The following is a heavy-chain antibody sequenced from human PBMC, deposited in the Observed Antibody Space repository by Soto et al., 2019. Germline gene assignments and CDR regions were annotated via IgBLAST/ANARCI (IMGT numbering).Heavy chain of an antibody. CDR2: IIPIFGTA. J-gene: IGHJ4*02. V-gene: IGHV1-69*06. Sequence: AASVKVSCKASGGTFSSYAISWVRQAPGQGLEWMGGIIPIFGTANYAQKFQGRVTITADKSTSTAYMELSSLRSEDTAVYYCAREPGVRLSSSEFDYWGQGTLVTVSS. CDR3: AREPGVRLSSSEFDY. D-gene: IGHD6-13*01. CDR1: GGTFSSYA.